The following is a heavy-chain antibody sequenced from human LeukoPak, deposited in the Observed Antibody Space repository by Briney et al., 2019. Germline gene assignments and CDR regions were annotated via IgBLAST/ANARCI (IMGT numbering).Heavy chain of an antibody. CDR1: GGSISSYY. J-gene: IGHJ6*02. D-gene: IGHD3-22*01. CDR3: ARDPNYYDSSGYSRPSGMDV. Sequence: SETLSLTCTVSGGSISSYYWSWIRQPPGKGLEWIGYIYYSGSTNYNPSLKSRVTISVDTSKNQFSLKLSSVTAADTAVYYCARDPNYYDSSGYSRPSGMDVWAKGPRSPSP. CDR2: IYYSGST. V-gene: IGHV4-59*01.